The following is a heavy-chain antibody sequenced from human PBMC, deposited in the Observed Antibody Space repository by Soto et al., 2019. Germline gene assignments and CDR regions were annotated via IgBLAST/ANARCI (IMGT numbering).Heavy chain of an antibody. CDR3: VRGGGGGLFDP. CDR1: GFTFSSDD. V-gene: IGHV3-13*01. D-gene: IGHD2-15*01. Sequence: GGSLRLSCAASGFTFSSDDMHWVRQATGKGLEWVSAIGTAGDTYYPGSVKGRFTISRDNARRSLFLQMTSLTAEDTAMYYCVRGGGGGLFDPWGQGTMVTVSS. CDR2: IGTAGDT. J-gene: IGHJ5*02.